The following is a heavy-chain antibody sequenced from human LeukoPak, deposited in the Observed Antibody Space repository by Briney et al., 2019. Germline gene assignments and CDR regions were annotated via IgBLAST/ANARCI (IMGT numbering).Heavy chain of an antibody. CDR1: GFTFSDHY. Sequence: GGSLRLSCAASGFTFSDHYMDWVRQAPGKGLEWVGRTRNKANSYSTAYAASVRDRFTISRDVSENSLYLQMSSLKTEDTAVYYCARLNRIGGTYFFDYWGQGTLVTVSS. CDR3: ARLNRIGGTYFFDY. D-gene: IGHD1-26*01. J-gene: IGHJ4*02. V-gene: IGHV3-72*01. CDR2: TRNKANSYST.